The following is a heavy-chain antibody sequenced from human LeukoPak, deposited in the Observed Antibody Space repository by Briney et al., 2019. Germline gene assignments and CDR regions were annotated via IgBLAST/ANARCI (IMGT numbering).Heavy chain of an antibody. Sequence: GGSLRLSCAASGFTFSSYSMNWVRQAPGKGLEWVAVISYDGSNKYYADSVRGRFTISRDNSKNTLYLQMNSLRAEDTAVYYCAKDGGSFGVVIFYYFDYWGQGTLVTVSS. CDR1: GFTFSSYS. CDR3: AKDGGSFGVVIFYYFDY. J-gene: IGHJ4*02. V-gene: IGHV3-30*18. CDR2: ISYDGSNK. D-gene: IGHD3-3*01.